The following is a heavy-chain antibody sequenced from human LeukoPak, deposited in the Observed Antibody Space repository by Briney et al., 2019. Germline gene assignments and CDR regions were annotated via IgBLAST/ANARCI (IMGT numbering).Heavy chain of an antibody. Sequence: KSGGSLRPSCAASGFTFSSYSMNWVRQAPGKGLEWVSSISSSSSYIYYADSVKGRFTISRDNAKNSLYLQMNSLRVEDTAVYYCARDGHDPDDAFDIWGQGTMVTVSS. CDR3: ARDGHDPDDAFDI. CDR2: ISSSSSYI. V-gene: IGHV3-21*01. CDR1: GFTFSSYS. D-gene: IGHD3/OR15-3a*01. J-gene: IGHJ3*02.